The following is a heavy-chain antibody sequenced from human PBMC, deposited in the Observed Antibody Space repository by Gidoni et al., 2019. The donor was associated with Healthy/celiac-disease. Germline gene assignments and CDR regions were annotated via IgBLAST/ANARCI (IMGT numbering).Heavy chain of an antibody. V-gene: IGHV3-30-3*01. Sequence: QVQLVESGGGVVQPGRSLRLSCAASGFTFSSYAMHWVRQAPGKGLEWVAVISYDGSNKYYADSVKGRFTISRDNSKNTLYLQMNSLRAEDTAVYYCASVGSGYDYWGQGTLVTVSS. CDR2: ISYDGSNK. CDR3: ASVGSGYDY. D-gene: IGHD3-22*01. J-gene: IGHJ4*02. CDR1: GFTFSSYA.